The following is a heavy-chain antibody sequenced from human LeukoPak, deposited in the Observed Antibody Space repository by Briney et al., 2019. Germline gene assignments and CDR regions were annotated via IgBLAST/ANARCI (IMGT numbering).Heavy chain of an antibody. D-gene: IGHD3-16*01. CDR2: ISGSGGST. CDR3: AKDRYDYVWGSFSRPPGEVYY. J-gene: IGHJ4*02. CDR1: GFTFSSYA. Sequence: PGGSLRLSYAASGFTFSSYAMSWVRQAPGKGLEWVSAISGSGGSTYYADSVKGRFTISRDNSKNTLYLQMNSLIAEDTAVYYCAKDRYDYVWGSFSRPPGEVYYWGQGTLVTVSS. V-gene: IGHV3-23*01.